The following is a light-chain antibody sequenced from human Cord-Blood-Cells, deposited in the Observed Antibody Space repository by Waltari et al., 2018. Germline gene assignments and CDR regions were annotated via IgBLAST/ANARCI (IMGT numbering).Light chain of an antibody. J-gene: IGKJ4*01. V-gene: IGKV1-39*01. CDR3: QQSYSTPLT. Sequence: DIQMTQSPSSLSASVEDRVTITCRASQSISSYLNWYQQKLGKAPKLLIYAASSLQSGVPSRFGGSGSGTDFTLTISSLQPEDFATYYCQQSYSTPLTFGGGTKVEIK. CDR1: QSISSY. CDR2: AAS.